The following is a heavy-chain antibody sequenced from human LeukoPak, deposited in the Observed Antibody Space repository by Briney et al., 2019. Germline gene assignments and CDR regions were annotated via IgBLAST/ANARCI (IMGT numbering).Heavy chain of an antibody. CDR2: FDPEDGET. CDR1: GYTLTELS. J-gene: IGHJ4*02. CDR3: ASNDYDSSGPLFDY. V-gene: IGHV1-24*01. D-gene: IGHD3-22*01. Sequence: ASVKVSCKVSGYTLTELSMHWVRQAPGKGLEWMGGFDPEDGETIYAQKFQGRVTMTEDTSTDTAYMELRSLRSEDTAVYYCASNDYDSSGPLFDYWGQGTLVTVSS.